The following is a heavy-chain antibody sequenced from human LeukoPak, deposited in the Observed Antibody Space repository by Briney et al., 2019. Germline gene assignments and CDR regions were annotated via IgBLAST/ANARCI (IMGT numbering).Heavy chain of an antibody. CDR2: ISSSGSTI. D-gene: IGHD3-16*02. V-gene: IGHV3-11*01. CDR1: GFTFSDYY. Sequence: GGSLRLSCAASGFTFSDYYMSWIRQAPGKGLEWVSYISSSGSTIYYADSVKGRFTISRDNAKNSLYLQMNSLRAADTAVYYCAGDPTFGGVIAREYAFDIWGQGTMVTVSS. J-gene: IGHJ3*02. CDR3: AGDPTFGGVIAREYAFDI.